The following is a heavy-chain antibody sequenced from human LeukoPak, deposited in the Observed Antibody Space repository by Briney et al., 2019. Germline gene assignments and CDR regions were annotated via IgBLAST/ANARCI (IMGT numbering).Heavy chain of an antibody. V-gene: IGHV4-59*01. D-gene: IGHD5-12*01. CDR1: GGSISNYY. CDR2: IHYTGST. CDR3: ARDLGYDGFDWAP. Sequence: SETLSLTCTVSGGSISNYYWSWIRQPPGKGLELIAYIHYTGSTYYNPSLKSRVTISADMSKNQFSLKLTSVTAADTAMYYCARDLGYDGFDWAPWGQGTLVTVSS. J-gene: IGHJ5*02.